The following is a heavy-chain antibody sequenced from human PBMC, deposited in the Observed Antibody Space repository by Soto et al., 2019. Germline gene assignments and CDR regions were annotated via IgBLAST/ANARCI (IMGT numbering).Heavy chain of an antibody. CDR3: ARHGGYFSGGSCYGEVWFDP. D-gene: IGHD2-15*01. V-gene: IGHV5-10-1*03. Sequence: EVQLVQSGAEVKKPGESLRISCKGSGYSFTSYWISWVRQMPGKGLEWMGRIDPSDSYTNYSPSFQGHVTISADKSISTAYLQWSSLKASDTAMYYCARHGGYFSGGSCYGEVWFDPWGQGTLVTVSS. J-gene: IGHJ5*02. CDR1: GYSFTSYW. CDR2: IDPSDSYT.